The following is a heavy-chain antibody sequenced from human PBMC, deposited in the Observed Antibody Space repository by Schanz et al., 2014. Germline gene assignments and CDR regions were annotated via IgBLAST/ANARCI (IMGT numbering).Heavy chain of an antibody. D-gene: IGHD5-12*01. V-gene: IGHV3-30-3*01. CDR1: GFTFSSYA. Sequence: QMQLLQFGGGVVQPGRSLRLSCAASGFTFSSYAMHWVRQAPGKGLEWVALISNDGSIKYYADSVEGRFTISRDNSRNTLYLQMNSLRTEDTAVYYCASPSGYSDYGTYFDFWGQGTLVTVSS. CDR3: ASPSGYSDYGTYFDF. J-gene: IGHJ4*02. CDR2: ISNDGSIK.